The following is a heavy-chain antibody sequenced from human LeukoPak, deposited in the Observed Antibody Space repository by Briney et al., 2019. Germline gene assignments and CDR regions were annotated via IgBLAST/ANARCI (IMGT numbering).Heavy chain of an antibody. CDR2: ISISSDKI. V-gene: IGHV3-48*01. Sequence: GGSLRLSCAASGFTFTGYSMNWVRQAPGKGLEWVSYISISSDKIYYADSVKGRFTISRDNAKNSLYLQMNSLSAEDTAMYYCARSMSGSRELWGQGTSVTVSP. CDR3: ARSMSGSREL. J-gene: IGHJ4*02. D-gene: IGHD1-26*01. CDR1: GFTFTGYS.